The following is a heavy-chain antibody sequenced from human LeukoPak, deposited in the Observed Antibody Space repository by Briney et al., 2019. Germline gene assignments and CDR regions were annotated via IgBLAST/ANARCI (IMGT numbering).Heavy chain of an antibody. CDR1: GFTFSSYS. CDR2: ISSSSSTI. J-gene: IGHJ5*02. D-gene: IGHD6-13*01. CDR3: ARGLGSSSWYDWFDP. V-gene: IGHV3-48*01. Sequence: PGGSLRLPCAASGFTFSSYSMNWVRQAPGKGLEWVSYISSSSSTIYYADSVKGRFTISRDNAKNSLFLQMNSLRAEDTAIYYCARGLGSSSWYDWFDPWGQGTLVTVSS.